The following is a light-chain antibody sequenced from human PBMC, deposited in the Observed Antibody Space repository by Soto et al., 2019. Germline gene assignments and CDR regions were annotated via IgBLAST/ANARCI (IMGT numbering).Light chain of an antibody. CDR3: QQYNSYSRT. Sequence: DIQMTQSPSTLCSSLGDTVTVTCRASQGVSSWLAWYQQKPGKAPKLLIYDASSLESGVPARFSGSGSGTEFTLTISSLEPDDFATYYCQQYNSYSRTFGQGTKVDIK. CDR1: QGVSSW. V-gene: IGKV1-5*01. J-gene: IGKJ1*01. CDR2: DAS.